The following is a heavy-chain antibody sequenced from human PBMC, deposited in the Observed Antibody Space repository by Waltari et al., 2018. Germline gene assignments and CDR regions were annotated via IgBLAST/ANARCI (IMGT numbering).Heavy chain of an antibody. CDR3: ARGRDLYANFDYNWFDP. Sequence: QVQLVQSGAEVLKPGASVKVSCPASGYTFINYAIHWLRQAAGQGIEWMGWMNPNSGATAYAQKFQDRITMTRDTSITTAYMELSNLRSDDTAVFYCARGRDLYANFDYNWFDPWGQGTLVTVSS. D-gene: IGHD2-8*01. CDR1: GYTFINYA. J-gene: IGHJ5*02. V-gene: IGHV1-8*02. CDR2: MNPNSGAT.